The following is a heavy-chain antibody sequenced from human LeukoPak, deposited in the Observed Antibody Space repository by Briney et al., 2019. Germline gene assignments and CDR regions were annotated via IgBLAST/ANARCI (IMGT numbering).Heavy chain of an antibody. Sequence: TSETLSLTCAVYGGSFSGYYWSWIRQPPGKGLEWIGEINHSGSTNYNPSLKSRVTISVDTSKSQFSLKLSSVTAADTAVYYCARDDDYYWYFDLWGRGTLVTVSS. J-gene: IGHJ2*01. D-gene: IGHD1-1*01. CDR2: INHSGST. CDR1: GGSFSGYY. V-gene: IGHV4-34*01. CDR3: ARDDDYYWYFDL.